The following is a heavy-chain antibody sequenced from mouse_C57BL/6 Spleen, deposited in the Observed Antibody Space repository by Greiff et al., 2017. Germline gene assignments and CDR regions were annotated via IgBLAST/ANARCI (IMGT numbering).Heavy chain of an antibody. D-gene: IGHD3-1*01. Sequence: VQLKQPGAELVRPGSSVKLSCKASGYTFTSYWMDWVKQRPGQGLEWIGNIYPSDSETHYNQKFKDKATLTVDKSSSTAYMQLSSLTSEDSAVYYCARSGAYFDYWGQGTTLTVSS. CDR3: ARSGAYFDY. J-gene: IGHJ2*01. V-gene: IGHV1-61*01. CDR1: GYTFTSYW. CDR2: IYPSDSET.